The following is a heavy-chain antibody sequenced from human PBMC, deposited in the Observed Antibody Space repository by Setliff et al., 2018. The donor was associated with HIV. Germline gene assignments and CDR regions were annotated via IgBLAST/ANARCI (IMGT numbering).Heavy chain of an antibody. CDR2: INHSGST. V-gene: IGHV4-34*01. CDR3: GGNGYYSIDY. Sequence: SETLSLTCAVYGGSFSGYYWSWIRQPPGKGLEWIGEINHSGSTNYNPSLKSRVTILVDTSKNQFSLKLTSVTAADTAFYYCGGNGYYSIDYWGQGTLVTVSS. CDR1: GGSFSGYY. D-gene: IGHD3-22*01. J-gene: IGHJ4*02.